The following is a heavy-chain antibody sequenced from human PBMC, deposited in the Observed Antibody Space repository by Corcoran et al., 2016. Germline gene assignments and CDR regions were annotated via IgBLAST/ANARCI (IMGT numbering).Heavy chain of an antibody. CDR2: ISYDGSNK. CDR3: AKDRSMLRGVINVYYYYGMDV. Sequence: QVQLVESGGGVVQPGRSLRLSCAASGFTFSNYGMHWVRQAPGKGLEWVAVISYDGSNKYYADSVKGRFTISRDNSKNTLYLQMNSMRTEDTAVYYCAKDRSMLRGVINVYYYYGMDVWGQGTTVTVSS. D-gene: IGHD3-10*01. CDR1: GFTFSNYG. J-gene: IGHJ6*02. V-gene: IGHV3-30*18.